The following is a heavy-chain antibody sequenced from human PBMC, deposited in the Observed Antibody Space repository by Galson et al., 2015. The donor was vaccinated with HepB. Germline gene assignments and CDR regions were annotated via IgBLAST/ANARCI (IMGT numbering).Heavy chain of an antibody. CDR1: GFTFSNYW. J-gene: IGHJ4*02. Sequence: SLRLSCAASGFTFSNYWMNWVRQAPGKGLEWVASIKEDGSEKYYVDSVKGRFIISRDNAKNSLYLEMNNLRAEDTAVYYCSRDRGICSGGTCYSVFDYWGQGTLVTVSS. D-gene: IGHD2-15*01. CDR2: IKEDGSEK. V-gene: IGHV3-7*03. CDR3: SRDRGICSGGTCYSVFDY.